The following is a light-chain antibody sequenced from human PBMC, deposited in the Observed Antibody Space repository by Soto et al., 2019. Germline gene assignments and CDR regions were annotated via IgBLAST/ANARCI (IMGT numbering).Light chain of an antibody. CDR3: MQRIEFPIT. V-gene: IGKV2-28*01. CDR1: QSLLHSNGYNY. CDR2: LGS. J-gene: IGKJ5*01. Sequence: DIVMTQSPLSLPVTPGEPASISCRSSQSLLHSNGYNYLDWYLQKPGQSPQLLIYLGSNRSSGVPDRFSGSGARTDFTLKISRVEAEDVGVYYCMQRIEFPITFGQGTRLEIK.